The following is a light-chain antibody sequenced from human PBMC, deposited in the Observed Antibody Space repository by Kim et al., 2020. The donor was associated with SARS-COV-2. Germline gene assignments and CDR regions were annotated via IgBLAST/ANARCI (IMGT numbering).Light chain of an antibody. Sequence: DIVLTQSPATLSLSPGERASLSCRASQSISSYLAWYQQKPGQAPRLLIYDASNRATGIPARFSGSGSGKDFTLTISSLEPEDFAVYYCQQRSNWPPVYTFGQGTKLEIK. CDR2: DAS. J-gene: IGKJ2*01. V-gene: IGKV3-11*01. CDR1: QSISSY. CDR3: QQRSNWPPVYT.